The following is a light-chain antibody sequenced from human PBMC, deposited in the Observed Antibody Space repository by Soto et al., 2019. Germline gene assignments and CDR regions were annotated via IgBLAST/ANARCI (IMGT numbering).Light chain of an antibody. J-gene: IGKJ2*01. CDR1: QSVRSY. V-gene: IGKV3-11*01. CDR3: QQRNHWYT. CDR2: DAS. Sequence: EIVLTQSPATLSLSPGERATLSCRASQSVRSYLAWYQQKPGQAPRLLIYDASSRATGIPARFSGSGYGTDFTLTISSLEPEDFAVYYCQQRNHWYTFCQGTNLEIK.